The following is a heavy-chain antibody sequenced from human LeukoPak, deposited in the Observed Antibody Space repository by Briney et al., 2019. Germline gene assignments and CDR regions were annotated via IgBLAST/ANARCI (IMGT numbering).Heavy chain of an antibody. CDR2: IKSRNT. Sequence: PSETLSLTCTVSGGSISSDRFYWTWVRQPAGKGLEWSGRIKSRNTIYNPSLKSRVSISLDTSTTQFSVKLSSLTAADTAVYYCARVPDWTYVPDYWGQGTLVTVSS. V-gene: IGHV4-61*02. J-gene: IGHJ4*02. D-gene: IGHD3-16*01. CDR3: ARVPDWTYVPDY. CDR1: GGSISSDRFY.